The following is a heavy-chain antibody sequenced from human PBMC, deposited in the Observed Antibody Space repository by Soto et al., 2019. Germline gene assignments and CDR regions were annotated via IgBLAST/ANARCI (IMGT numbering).Heavy chain of an antibody. CDR2: INPDSGRT. CDR1: GYTFTGYY. Sequence: QVQLVQSGPELGKPGASVKVSCKASGYTFTGYYLDWVRQAPGQGLEWMGYINPDSGRTRYAQKFQGTVTMTRDTSITTAYLELSSLKYDDSAIFYCALSFSQTNIDVWGQGTTVIVSS. J-gene: IGHJ6*01. CDR3: ALSFSQTNIDV. V-gene: IGHV1-2*02.